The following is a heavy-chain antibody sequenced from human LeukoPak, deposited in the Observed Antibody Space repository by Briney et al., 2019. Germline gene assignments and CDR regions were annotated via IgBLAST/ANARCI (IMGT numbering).Heavy chain of an antibody. J-gene: IGHJ6*02. D-gene: IGHD1-26*01. Sequence: HPGRSLRLSCAASGFTFSCYGMHWVRQAPGKGLEWVAVISYDGSNKYYADSVKGRFTISRDNSKNTLYLQMNSLRAEDTAVYYCAKDRDGSRLYYYYGMDVWGQGTTVTVSS. V-gene: IGHV3-30*18. CDR1: GFTFSCYG. CDR2: ISYDGSNK. CDR3: AKDRDGSRLYYYYGMDV.